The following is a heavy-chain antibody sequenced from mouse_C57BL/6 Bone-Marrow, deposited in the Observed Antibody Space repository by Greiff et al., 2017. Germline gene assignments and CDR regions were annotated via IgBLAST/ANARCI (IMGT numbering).Heavy chain of an antibody. Sequence: VQLQQSGPELVKPGASVKISCKASGYAFSSSWMNWVKQRPGKGLEWIGRIYPGDGDTNYNGKFKGKATLTADKSSSTAYMQLSSLTSEDSAVYFCARWRGYFDYWGQGTTLTVSS. CDR3: ARWRGYFDY. CDR1: GYAFSSSW. J-gene: IGHJ2*01. CDR2: IYPGDGDT. V-gene: IGHV1-82*01.